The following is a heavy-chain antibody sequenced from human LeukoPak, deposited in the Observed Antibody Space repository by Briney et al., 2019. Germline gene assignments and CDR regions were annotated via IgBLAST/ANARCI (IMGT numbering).Heavy chain of an antibody. CDR1: GGSFSGYY. CDR2: INHSGST. V-gene: IGHV4-34*01. J-gene: IGHJ4*02. D-gene: IGHD2-2*02. Sequence: SETLSRTCAVYGGSFSGYYWSWIRQPPGKGLEWIGEINHSGSTNYNPSLKSRVTISVDTSKNQFSLKLSSVTAADTAVYYCARSHQLLYNYWGQGTLVTVSS. CDR3: ARSHQLLYNY.